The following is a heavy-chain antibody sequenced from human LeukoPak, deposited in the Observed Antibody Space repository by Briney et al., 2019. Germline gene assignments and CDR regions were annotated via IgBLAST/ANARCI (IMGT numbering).Heavy chain of an antibody. CDR1: GFTFSSYA. D-gene: IGHD6-13*01. CDR2: ISGSGGST. CDR3: AKDPLYSSSWYSDY. V-gene: IGHV3-23*01. J-gene: IGHJ4*02. Sequence: GGSLRLSCAASGFTFSSYAMSGVRQAPGKGLEWVSAISGSGGSTYYADSVKGRFTFSRDNSKNTLYLQMNSLRAEDTAVYYCAKDPLYSSSWYSDYWGQGTLVAVSS.